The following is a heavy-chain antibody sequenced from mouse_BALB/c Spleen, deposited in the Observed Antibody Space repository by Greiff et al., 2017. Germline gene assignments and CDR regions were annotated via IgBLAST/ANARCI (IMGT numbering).Heavy chain of an antibody. V-gene: IGHV1-69*02. CDR1: GYTFTSYW. D-gene: IGHD2-1*01. CDR2: IYPSDSYT. J-gene: IGHJ2*01. Sequence: VQLQQPGAELVRPGASVKLSCKASGYTFTSYWINWVKQRPGQGLEWIGNIYPSDSYTNYNQKFKDKATLTVDKSSSTAYMQLSSPTSEDSAVYYCTRGDGNVDDWGQGTTLTVSS. CDR3: TRGDGNVDD.